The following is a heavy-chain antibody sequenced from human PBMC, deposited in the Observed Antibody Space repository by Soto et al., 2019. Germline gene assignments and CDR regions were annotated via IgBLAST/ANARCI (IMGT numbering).Heavy chain of an antibody. CDR1: VGSVSSGSYY. D-gene: IGHD1-7*01. CDR2: ISYNGTT. J-gene: IGHJ4*02. Sequence: LSLTCTVSVGSVSSGSYYWSWIRQSPGKGLEWIGYISYNGTTNYNPSLKSRVTISVDTSRNQFSLKLSSVTAADRAVYYCVTIKRRYDWHYDIDYWGQGTLVTVSS. V-gene: IGHV4-61*01. CDR3: VTIKRRYDWHYDIDY.